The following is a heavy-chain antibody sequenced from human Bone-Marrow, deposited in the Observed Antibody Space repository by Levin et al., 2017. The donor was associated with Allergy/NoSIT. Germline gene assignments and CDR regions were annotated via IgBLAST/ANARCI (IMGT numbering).Heavy chain of an antibody. D-gene: IGHD3-16*01. CDR3: ARLGPSDHYYYMDV. CDR2: VYYSGYT. J-gene: IGHJ6*03. V-gene: IGHV4-59*08. Sequence: SCTVSGGSINSNYWSWIRQPPGKDLEWIGFVYYSGYTNYNPSFKSRVTISVDTSKNQFFLKLSSVTAADTAVYHCARLGPSDHYYYMDVWGKGTTVTVSS. CDR1: GGSINSNY.